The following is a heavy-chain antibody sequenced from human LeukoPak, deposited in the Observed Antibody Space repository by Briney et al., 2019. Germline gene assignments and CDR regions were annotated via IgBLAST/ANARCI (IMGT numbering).Heavy chain of an antibody. V-gene: IGHV1-2*02. CDR2: INPNSGGT. Sequence: WASVKVSCKASGYTFTGYYMHWVRQAPGQGLEWMGWINPNSGGTNYAQKFQGRVTMTRDMSTSTVYMELSSLRSEDTAVYYCARVRGSSSAGNCYYYMDVWGKGTTVTVSS. CDR1: GYTFTGYY. D-gene: IGHD6-13*01. J-gene: IGHJ6*03. CDR3: ARVRGSSSAGNCYYYMDV.